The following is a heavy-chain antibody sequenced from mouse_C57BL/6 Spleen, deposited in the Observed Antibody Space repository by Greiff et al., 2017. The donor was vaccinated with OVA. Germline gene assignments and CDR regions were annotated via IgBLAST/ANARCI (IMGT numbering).Heavy chain of an antibody. V-gene: IGHV1-61*01. J-gene: IGHJ3*01. CDR3: ARRDDGGFAY. CDR1: GYTFTSYW. CDR2: IYPSDSET. Sequence: HVQLQPPWAELVRPGSSVKLSCKASGYTFTSYWMDWVKQRPGQGLEWIGNIYPSDSETHYNQKFKDKATLTVDKSSSTAYMQLSSLTSEDSAVYYCARRDDGGFAYWGQGTLVTVSA. D-gene: IGHD2-3*01.